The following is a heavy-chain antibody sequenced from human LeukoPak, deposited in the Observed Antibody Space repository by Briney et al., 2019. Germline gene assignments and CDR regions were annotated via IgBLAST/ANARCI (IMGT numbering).Heavy chain of an antibody. J-gene: IGHJ4*02. Sequence: SETLSLTCAVYDGSFSGYYWSWIRQPPGKGLEWIGEINHSGSTNYNPSLKSRVTISVDTSKNQFSLKLSSVTAADTAVYYCARGRRVWFGELSYYFDHWGQGTLVTVSS. CDR1: DGSFSGYY. V-gene: IGHV4-34*01. CDR2: INHSGST. CDR3: ARGRRVWFGELSYYFDH. D-gene: IGHD3-10*01.